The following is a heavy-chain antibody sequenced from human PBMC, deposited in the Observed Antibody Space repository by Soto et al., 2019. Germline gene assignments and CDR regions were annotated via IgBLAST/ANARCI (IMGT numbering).Heavy chain of an antibody. V-gene: IGHV3-23*01. CDR1: GFIFSNYA. Sequence: PGGSLRLSCAPSGFIFSNYAMRWVRQARGKGLEWVSAISGGGGDTYYTESVKGRFTISRDNFKNTLYLQMNSLRAEDTAVYYCDKDKHRGGGTLFDYWGQGTLVTVSS. CDR2: ISGGGGDT. CDR3: DKDKHRGGGTLFDY. J-gene: IGHJ4*02. D-gene: IGHD2-15*01.